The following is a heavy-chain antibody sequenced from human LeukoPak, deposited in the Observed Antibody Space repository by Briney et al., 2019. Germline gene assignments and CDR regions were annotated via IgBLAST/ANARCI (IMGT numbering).Heavy chain of an antibody. D-gene: IGHD1-26*01. CDR2: IYYSGST. Sequence: SETLSLTCTVSGGSISSSSYYWGWIRQPPGKGLEWIGSIYYSGSTYYNPSLKSRVTISVDTSKNQFSLKLSSVTAADTAVYYCARHVTSGSYLDYYYYYMDVWGKGTTVTVSS. CDR3: ARHVTSGSYLDYYYYYMDV. V-gene: IGHV4-39*01. CDR1: GGSISSSSYY. J-gene: IGHJ6*03.